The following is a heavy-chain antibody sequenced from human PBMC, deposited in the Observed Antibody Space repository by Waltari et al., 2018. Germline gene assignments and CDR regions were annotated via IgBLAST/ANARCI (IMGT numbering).Heavy chain of an antibody. CDR2: IIPSFGTA. J-gene: IGHJ3*02. D-gene: IGHD3-3*01. CDR1: GGPFSSYA. CDR3: ARDKGLRFLEYAFDI. Sequence: QVQLVQSGAEVKKPGSSVKVSCKASGGPFSSYAISWVRQAPGQGPEGMGGIIPSFGTANYAQKFQGRVTITADESTSTAYMELSSLRSEDTAVYYCARDKGLRFLEYAFDIWGQGTMVTVSS. V-gene: IGHV1-69*13.